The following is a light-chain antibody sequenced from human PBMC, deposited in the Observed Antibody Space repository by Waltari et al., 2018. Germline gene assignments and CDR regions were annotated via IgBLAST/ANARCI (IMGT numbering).Light chain of an antibody. V-gene: IGLV1-44*01. Sequence: QSVLTQPPSASGSPGQKVTISCSGSTSNIGTKTVNWYQQCPRPAPKVVIYSNHDRPSGGPDLFSGSESGTSASLAISGLQSEDEADYYCASWDDSLNGWVFGGGTKLTVL. CDR3: ASWDDSLNGWV. CDR2: SNH. J-gene: IGLJ3*02. CDR1: TSNIGTKT.